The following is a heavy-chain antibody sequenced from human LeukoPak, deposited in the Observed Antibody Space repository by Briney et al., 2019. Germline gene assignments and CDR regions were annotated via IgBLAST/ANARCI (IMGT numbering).Heavy chain of an antibody. CDR1: GFTFSSYA. V-gene: IGHV3-30*04. CDR3: ARARFGELGVPDVDY. CDR2: ISYDGSTK. J-gene: IGHJ4*02. D-gene: IGHD3-10*01. Sequence: GGSLRLSCAAAGFTFSSYAMHWVRQAPGKGLEWVAVISYDGSTKYSADAVKGRFTISRDKSKNMLYVQMNSLRAEDTAVYYCARARFGELGVPDVDYWGPGTLVTVSS.